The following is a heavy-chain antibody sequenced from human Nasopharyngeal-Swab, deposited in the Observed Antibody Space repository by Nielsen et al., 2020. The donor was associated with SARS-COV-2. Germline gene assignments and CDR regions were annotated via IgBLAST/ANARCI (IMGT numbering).Heavy chain of an antibody. CDR1: GYTITSYY. Sequence: ASVKVSCKASGYTITSYYMHWLRQAPGQGLEWMGIINPSGGSTSYAQKFQGRVTMTRDTSTSTVYMELSSLRSEDTAVYYCARSPVAGIYYFDYWGQGTLVTVSS. CDR2: INPSGGST. J-gene: IGHJ4*02. D-gene: IGHD6-19*01. V-gene: IGHV1-46*01. CDR3: ARSPVAGIYYFDY.